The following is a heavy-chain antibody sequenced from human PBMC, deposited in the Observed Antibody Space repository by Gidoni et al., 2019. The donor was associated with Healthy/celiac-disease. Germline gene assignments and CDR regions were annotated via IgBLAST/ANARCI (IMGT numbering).Heavy chain of an antibody. Sequence: QVQLQESGPGLVTPSETLSLTCAVSGYSISSGYYWGWIRQPPGKGLEWSGSIYHSGSTYYNPSLKSRVTISVDTSKNQFSLKLSSVTAADTAVYYCARLITMVQGVIVVDWFDPWGQGTLVTVSS. V-gene: IGHV4-38-2*01. CDR3: ARLITMVQGVIVVDWFDP. D-gene: IGHD3-10*01. J-gene: IGHJ5*02. CDR1: GYSISSGYY. CDR2: IYHSGST.